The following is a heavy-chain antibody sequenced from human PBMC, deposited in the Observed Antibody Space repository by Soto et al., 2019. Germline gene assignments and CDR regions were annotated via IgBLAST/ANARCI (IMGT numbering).Heavy chain of an antibody. D-gene: IGHD6-6*01. CDR1: GFTVSSNY. J-gene: IGHJ6*02. CDR3: ARDWQLVGMDV. V-gene: IGHV3-53*02. Sequence: EVQLVETGGGLIQPGGSLRLSCAASGFTVSSNYMSWVRQAPGKGLEWVSVIYSGGSTYYADSVKGRFTISRDNSKNTRYLQMNSLRAEDTAVYYCARDWQLVGMDVWGQGTTVTVSS. CDR2: IYSGGST.